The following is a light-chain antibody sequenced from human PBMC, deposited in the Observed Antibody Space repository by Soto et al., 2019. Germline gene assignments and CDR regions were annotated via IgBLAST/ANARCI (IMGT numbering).Light chain of an antibody. CDR1: SSDVGSYNY. CDR3: SSYTTSGTLV. CDR2: DVS. J-gene: IGLJ1*01. Sequence: QSALTQSASVSGSPGQSIIISCTGTSSDVGSYNYVSWYQHHPGKAPKFMIYDVSNRPSGVSNRFSGSKSGNTASPTISGLQAEDEADYYCSSYTTSGTLVFGSGTKLTVL. V-gene: IGLV2-14*03.